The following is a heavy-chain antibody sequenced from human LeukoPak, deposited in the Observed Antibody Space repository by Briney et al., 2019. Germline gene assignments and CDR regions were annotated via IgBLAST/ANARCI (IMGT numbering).Heavy chain of an antibody. V-gene: IGHV3-7*01. CDR1: GFTSSSYW. Sequence: GGSLRLSCAASGFTSSSYWMSWVRQAPGKGLEWVANIKQDGSEKYYVDSVKGRFTISRDNAKNSLYLQMNSLRVEDTAVYYCARDRGSSGWYEFDYWGQGTLVTVSS. CDR3: ARDRGSSGWYEFDY. J-gene: IGHJ4*02. CDR2: IKQDGSEK. D-gene: IGHD6-19*01.